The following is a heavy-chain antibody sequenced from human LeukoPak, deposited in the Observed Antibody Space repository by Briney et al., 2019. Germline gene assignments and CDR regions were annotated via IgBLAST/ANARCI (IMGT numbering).Heavy chain of an antibody. V-gene: IGHV4-39*07. Sequence: SETLSLTCAVSGGSISSSSYYWGWIRQPPGKGLEWIGSIYYSGSTYYNPSLKSRVTISVDTSKNQFSLKLSSVTAADAAVYYCARGANPRYGSGSYVWGQGTLVTVSS. J-gene: IGHJ4*02. CDR3: ARGANPRYGSGSYV. CDR1: GGSISSSSYY. CDR2: IYYSGST. D-gene: IGHD3-10*01.